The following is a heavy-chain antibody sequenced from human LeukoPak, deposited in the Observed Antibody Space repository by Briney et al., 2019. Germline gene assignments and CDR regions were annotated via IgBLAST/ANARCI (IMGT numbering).Heavy chain of an antibody. CDR3: ARVSHWGCFDY. CDR1: GGSISSYY. CDR2: IYYSGST. Sequence: PSETLSLTCTVSGGSISSYYWSWIRQPPGKGLEWIGYIYYSGSTNYNPSLKSRVTISVDTSKNQFSLKLSSVTAADTAVYYCARVSHWGCFDYWGQGTLVTVSS. V-gene: IGHV4-59*08. D-gene: IGHD7-27*01. J-gene: IGHJ4*02.